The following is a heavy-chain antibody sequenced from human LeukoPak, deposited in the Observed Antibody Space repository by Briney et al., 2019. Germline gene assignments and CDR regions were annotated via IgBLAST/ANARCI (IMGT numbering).Heavy chain of an antibody. CDR3: ATPSRVAAAGTPYYYYYGMDV. D-gene: IGHD6-13*01. CDR2: FDPEDGEA. V-gene: IGHV1-24*01. Sequence: ASVKVSCKVSGYTLTELSMHWVRQAPGKGLEWMGGFDPEDGEAIYAQKFQGRVTMTEDTSTDTAYMELSSLRSEDTAVYYCATPSRVAAAGTPYYYYYGMDVWGQGTTVTVSS. J-gene: IGHJ6*02. CDR1: GYTLTELS.